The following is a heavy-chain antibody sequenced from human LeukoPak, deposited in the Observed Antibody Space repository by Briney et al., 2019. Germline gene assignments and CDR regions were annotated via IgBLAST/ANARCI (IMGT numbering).Heavy chain of an antibody. CDR2: ISVTGGSS. CDR3: AKGGVATRRLDY. J-gene: IGHJ4*02. V-gene: IGHV3-23*01. CDR1: GFTFSSYV. Sequence: GGSLRLSCAASGFTFSSYVLSWVSQTPGKGLEWVSTISVTGGSSYYADSVKGRFTISRDNSKNTLFLQMSSLRADDTAVYYCAKGGVATRRLDYWGQGALVTVSS. D-gene: IGHD6-13*01.